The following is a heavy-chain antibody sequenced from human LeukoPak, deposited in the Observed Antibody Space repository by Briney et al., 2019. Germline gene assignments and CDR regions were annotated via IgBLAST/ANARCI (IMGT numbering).Heavy chain of an antibody. CDR1: GGSISSYY. CDR2: IYYSGST. D-gene: IGHD2-15*01. J-gene: IGHJ3*02. CDR3: ARHGGSDAFDI. V-gene: IGHV4-59*08. Sequence: PSETLSLTCTVSGGSISSYYWSWIRQPPGEGLEWIGYIYYSGSTNYNPSLNSRVTISVDTSKNQFSLKLSSVTAADTAVYYCARHGGSDAFDIWGQGTMVTVSS.